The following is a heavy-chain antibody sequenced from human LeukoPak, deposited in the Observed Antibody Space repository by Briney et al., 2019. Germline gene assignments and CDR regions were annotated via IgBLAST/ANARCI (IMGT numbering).Heavy chain of an antibody. CDR1: GYTFTSYY. J-gene: IGHJ5*02. CDR2: INPSGGST. D-gene: IGHD3-16*02. Sequence: ASVKVSCKASGYTFTSYYMHWVRQAPGQGLEWMGIINPSGGSTSYAQKLQGRVTMTTDTSTSTAYMELRSLRSDDTAVYYCARCGYPNNWFDPWGQGTLVTVSS. CDR3: ARCGYPNNWFDP. V-gene: IGHV1-46*01.